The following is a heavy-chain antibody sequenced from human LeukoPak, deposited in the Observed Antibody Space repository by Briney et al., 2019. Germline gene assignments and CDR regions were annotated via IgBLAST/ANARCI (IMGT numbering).Heavy chain of an antibody. CDR1: GGTFSSYA. D-gene: IGHD3-22*01. V-gene: IGHV1-69*04. CDR3: ARGETYYYDSSGYYYPNAEYFQH. Sequence: SVKVSCKASGGTFSSYAISWVRQAPGQGLEWMGRIIPILGIANYAQKFQGRVTITADKPTSTAYMELSSLRSEDTAVYYCARGETYYYDSSGYYYPNAEYFQHWGQGTLVTVSS. J-gene: IGHJ1*01. CDR2: IIPILGIA.